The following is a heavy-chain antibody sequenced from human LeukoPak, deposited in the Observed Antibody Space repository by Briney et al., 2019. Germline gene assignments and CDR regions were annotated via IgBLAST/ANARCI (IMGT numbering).Heavy chain of an antibody. CDR3: ARVGLTVVSASYFQH. J-gene: IGHJ1*01. V-gene: IGHV1-46*01. CDR2: INPSGGST. Sequence: VASVKVSCKASGYTFTSYYMHWVRQAPGQVLEWMGIINPSGGSTSYAQKFQGRVTMTRDTSTSTVYMELSSLRSEDTAVYYCARVGLTVVSASYFQHWGQGTLVTVSS. CDR1: GYTFTSYY. D-gene: IGHD4-23*01.